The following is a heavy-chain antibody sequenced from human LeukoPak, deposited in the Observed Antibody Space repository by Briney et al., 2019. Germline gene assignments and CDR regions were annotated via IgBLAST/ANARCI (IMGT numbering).Heavy chain of an antibody. V-gene: IGHV4-4*07. CDR2: IYTSGST. D-gene: IGHD6-6*01. CDR1: GGSISSYY. J-gene: IGHJ5*02. CDR3: ARGIDDSSSSGNWFDP. Sequence: SETLSLTCTVSGGSISSYYWSWIRQPAGKGLEWIGRIYTSGSTNYNPSLKSRVTISADTSKNQFSLTVTSVTAADTAVYYCARGIDDSSSSGNWFDPWSQGILVTVSS.